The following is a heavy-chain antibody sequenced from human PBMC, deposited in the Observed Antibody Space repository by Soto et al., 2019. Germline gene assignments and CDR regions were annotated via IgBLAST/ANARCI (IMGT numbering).Heavy chain of an antibody. J-gene: IGHJ6*02. D-gene: IGHD6-6*01. V-gene: IGHV1-69*01. CDR1: GGTFSSYA. CDR3: ARGGGSSSSAAAYYYYYGMDV. Sequence: QVQLVQSGAEVKKPGSSVKVSCKASGGTFSSYAISWVRQAPGQGLEWMGGIIPIFGTANYAQKFQGRVTINADESTRTGYMEMSGLRYEETAVYYWARGGGSSSSAAAYYYYYGMDVWGQGTTVTVSS. CDR2: IIPIFGTA.